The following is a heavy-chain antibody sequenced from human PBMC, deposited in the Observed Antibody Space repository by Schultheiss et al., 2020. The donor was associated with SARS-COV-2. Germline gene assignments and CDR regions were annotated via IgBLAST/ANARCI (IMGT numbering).Heavy chain of an antibody. V-gene: IGHV4-31*03. D-gene: IGHD3-22*01. CDR2: IYYSGST. J-gene: IGHJ4*02. CDR3: ARGEDSSGPSFLY. Sequence: SETLSLTCTVSGGSISSGGYYWSWIRQHPGKGLEWIGYIYYSGSTYYNPSLKSRVTISVDTSKNQFSLKLSSVTAADTAVYYCARGEDSSGPSFLYWGQGTLVTVSS. CDR1: GGSISSGGYY.